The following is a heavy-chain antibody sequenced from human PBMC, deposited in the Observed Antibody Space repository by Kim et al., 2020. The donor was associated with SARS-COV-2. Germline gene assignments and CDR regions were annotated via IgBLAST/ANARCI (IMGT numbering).Heavy chain of an antibody. D-gene: IGHD6-19*01. CDR2: INTSGGST. Sequence: ASVKVSCKASGYTFTSYYMHWVRQAPGQGLEWMGIINTSGGSTSYAQKFQGRVTMTRDTSTSTVYMELSSLRSEDTAVYYCARAAAVAGKYYYYGMDVWGQGTMVTVSS. CDR3: ARAAAVAGKYYYYGMDV. V-gene: IGHV1-46*01. J-gene: IGHJ6*02. CDR1: GYTFTSYY.